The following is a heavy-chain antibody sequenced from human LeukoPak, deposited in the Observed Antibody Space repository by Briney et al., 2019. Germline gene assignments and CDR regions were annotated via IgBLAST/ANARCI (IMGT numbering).Heavy chain of an antibody. CDR1: GGTFSSYA. D-gene: IGHD3-9*01. CDR2: IIPILGIA. J-gene: IGHJ5*02. V-gene: IGHV1-69*04. Sequence: ASVKVSCKASGGTFSSYAISWVRQAPGQGLEWMGRIIPILGIANYAQKFQGRVTITADKSTSTAYMELSSLRSEDTAVYYCARDPDILTGYSNWFDPWGQGTLVTVSS. CDR3: ARDPDILTGYSNWFDP.